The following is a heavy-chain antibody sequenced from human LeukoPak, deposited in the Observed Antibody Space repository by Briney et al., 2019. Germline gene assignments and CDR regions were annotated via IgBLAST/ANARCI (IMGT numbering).Heavy chain of an antibody. D-gene: IGHD6-13*01. J-gene: IGHJ4*02. V-gene: IGHV3-21*01. CDR1: GFTFSSYS. CDR3: ARRGYSSSWYVDY. Sequence: GGSLRLSCAASGFTFSSYSMNWVRQAPGKGLEWVSSISSSSSYIYYADSVKGRFTISRDNAKNSLYLQMNSPRAEDTAVYYCARRGYSSSWYVDYWGQGTLVTVSS. CDR2: ISSSSSYI.